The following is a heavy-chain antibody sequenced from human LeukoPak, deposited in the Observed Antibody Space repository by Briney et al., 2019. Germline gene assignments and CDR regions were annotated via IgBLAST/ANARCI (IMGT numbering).Heavy chain of an antibody. D-gene: IGHD1-26*01. CDR3: ARRIVGATLDY. CDR1: GFTFRSYW. V-gene: IGHV3-7*01. J-gene: IGHJ4*02. Sequence: GGSLRLSCAASGFTFRSYWMSWVRQAPGKGLEWVANIKQDGSEKYYADSVKGRFTISRDNAKNSLYLQMNSLRAEDTAVYYCARRIVGATLDYWGQGTLVTVSS. CDR2: IKQDGSEK.